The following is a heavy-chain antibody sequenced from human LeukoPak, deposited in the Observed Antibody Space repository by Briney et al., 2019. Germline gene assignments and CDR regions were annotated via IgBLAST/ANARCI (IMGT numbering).Heavy chain of an antibody. CDR2: IYYSGSP. D-gene: IGHD3-10*01. Sequence: SETLSLTCTVSGGSINSYYWSWIRQPPGKGLEWIGYIYYSGSPNYNPSLKSRVTISVDTSKNQFSLRLISVTAADTAVYYCARDRHGSGSAHSFDPWGQGILVTVSS. J-gene: IGHJ5*02. V-gene: IGHV4-59*01. CDR1: GGSINSYY. CDR3: ARDRHGSGSAHSFDP.